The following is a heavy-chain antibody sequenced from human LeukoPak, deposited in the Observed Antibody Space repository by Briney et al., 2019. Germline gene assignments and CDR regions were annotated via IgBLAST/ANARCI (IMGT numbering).Heavy chain of an antibody. V-gene: IGHV3-30*03. D-gene: IGHD3-22*01. CDR1: GFTFSSYG. CDR3: ARDIIHRSGFYRSALDT. Sequence: GRSLRLSCAASGFTFSSYGMHWVRQAPGKGLEWVAVISYDGSNKYYADSVKGRFTISRDNAKNSLHLQMNSLRDEDTAVYYCARDIIHRSGFYRSALDTWGQGTMVTVSS. J-gene: IGHJ3*02. CDR2: ISYDGSNK.